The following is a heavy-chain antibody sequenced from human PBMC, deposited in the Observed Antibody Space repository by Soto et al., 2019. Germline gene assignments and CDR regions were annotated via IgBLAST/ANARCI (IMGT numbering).Heavy chain of an antibody. D-gene: IGHD3-3*01. CDR3: ARAPYYDFWSGYYPSDAFDI. Sequence: ASVKVSCKASGYTFTSYGISWVRRAPGQGLEWMGWISAYNGNTNYAQKLQGRVTMTTDTSTSTAYMELRSLRSDDTAVYYCARAPYYDFWSGYYPSDAFDIWGHGTMVTVSS. CDR2: ISAYNGNT. J-gene: IGHJ3*02. CDR1: GYTFTSYG. V-gene: IGHV1-18*01.